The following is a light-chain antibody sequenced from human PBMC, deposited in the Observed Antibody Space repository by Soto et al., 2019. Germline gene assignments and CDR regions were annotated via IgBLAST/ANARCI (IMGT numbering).Light chain of an antibody. CDR1: QSVSSN. CDR2: GAS. V-gene: IGKV3-15*01. J-gene: IGKJ1*01. CDR3: QQYNNWPPAT. Sequence: EIVVTQFSGTPSGWPGERAPLSCRASQSVSSNLAWYQQKPGQAPRLLIYGASTRATGIPARFSGSGSGTEFTLTISSLQSEDFAVYYCQQYNNWPPATFGQGTKVDIK.